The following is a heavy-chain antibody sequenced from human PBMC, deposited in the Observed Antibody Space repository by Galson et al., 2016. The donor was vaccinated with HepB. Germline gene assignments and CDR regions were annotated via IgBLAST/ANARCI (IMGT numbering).Heavy chain of an antibody. D-gene: IGHD3-22*01. J-gene: IGHJ4*02. V-gene: IGHV4-59*01. CDR1: GASITAYR. CDR2: FYGSVRT. CDR3: ARSRTYYSFDL. Sequence: SQTLSLTCPVSGASITAYRCSWIRQPPGNGLEWIGYFYGSVRTDYNPSLKSQFTFSVDTSKNQFSLKLSSMTAADSAVYYCARSRTYYSFDLWGQGTLVTVSS.